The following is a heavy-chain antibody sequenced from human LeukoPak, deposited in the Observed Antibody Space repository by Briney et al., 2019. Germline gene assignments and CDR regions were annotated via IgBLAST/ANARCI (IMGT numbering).Heavy chain of an antibody. V-gene: IGHV4-39*01. CDR1: GGSLSSSSYY. CDR3: ARRGFEYCSGGSCYYFDY. D-gene: IGHD2-15*01. J-gene: IGHJ4*02. Sequence: SETLSLTCTVSGGSLSSSSYYWGWIRQPPGKGLEWIGSIYYSGSTYYNPSLKSRVTISVDTSKNQFSLKLSSVTAADTAVYYCARRGFEYCSGGSCYYFDYWGQGTLVTVSS. CDR2: IYYSGST.